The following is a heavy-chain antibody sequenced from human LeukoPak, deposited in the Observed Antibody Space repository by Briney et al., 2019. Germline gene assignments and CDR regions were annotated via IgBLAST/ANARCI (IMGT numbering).Heavy chain of an antibody. V-gene: IGHV4-61*08. CDR3: ARSTVMTTVTFDY. J-gene: IGHJ4*02. D-gene: IGHD4-17*01. CDR2: IYYSGST. CDR1: GGSISSGGYY. Sequence: SETLSLTCTVSGGSISSGGYYWSWIRQPPGKGLEWIGYIYYSGSTNYNPSLKSRVTISVDTSKNQFSLKLSSVTAADTAVYYCARSTVMTTVTFDYWGQGTLVTVSS.